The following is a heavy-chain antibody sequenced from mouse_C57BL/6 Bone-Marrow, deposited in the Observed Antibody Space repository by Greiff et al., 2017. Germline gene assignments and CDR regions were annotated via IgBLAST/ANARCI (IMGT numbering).Heavy chain of an antibody. J-gene: IGHJ3*01. CDR2: IDPSDSYT. D-gene: IGHD1-1*01. Sequence: QVQLQQPGAELVMPGASVKLSCKASGYTFTSYWMHWVKQRPGQGLEWIGEIDPSDSYTNYNQKFKGKSTLTVDKSSSTAYMQLSSLTSEDSAVYYCAREGIIGYYYGSSCGQGTLVTVSA. V-gene: IGHV1-69*01. CDR3: AREGIIGYYYGSS. CDR1: GYTFTSYW.